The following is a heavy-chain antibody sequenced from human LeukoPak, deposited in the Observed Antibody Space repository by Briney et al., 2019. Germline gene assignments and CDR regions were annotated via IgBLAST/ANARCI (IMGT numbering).Heavy chain of an antibody. Sequence: SETLSLTCTVSGDSISGSNYYWGWIRQPPGKGLQWIGSIYYSGSTYYNPSLKSRVTISVDTSKNQSSLKLSSVTAADTAVYYCAGPNGGNSADYWGQGTLVTVSS. CDR3: AGPNGGNSADY. CDR2: IYYSGST. V-gene: IGHV4-39*01. D-gene: IGHD4-23*01. J-gene: IGHJ4*02. CDR1: GDSISGSNYY.